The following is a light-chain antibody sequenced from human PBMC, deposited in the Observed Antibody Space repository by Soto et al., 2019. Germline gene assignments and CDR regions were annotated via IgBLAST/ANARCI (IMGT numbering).Light chain of an antibody. Sequence: DIQMTQSPSSLSASVGDRVTITCRASQSISSSLNWYQQKPGKAPKLLIYAASSLQSGVPLRFSGSGSGTDFTLTISSLQPEDFATYYCHQSYSTLRTFGQGTKVDIK. CDR3: HQSYSTLRT. CDR2: AAS. V-gene: IGKV1-39*01. J-gene: IGKJ1*01. CDR1: QSISSS.